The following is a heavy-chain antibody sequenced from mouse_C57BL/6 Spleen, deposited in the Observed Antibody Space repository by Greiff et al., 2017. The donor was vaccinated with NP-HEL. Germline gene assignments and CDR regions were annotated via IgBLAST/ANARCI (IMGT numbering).Heavy chain of an antibody. CDR1: GYAFTNYL. Sequence: VQLQQSGAELVRPGTSVKVSCKASGYAFTNYLIEWVKQRPGQGLEWIGVINPGSGGTNYNEKFKGKATLTADKSSSTAYMQLSSLTSEDSAVYSCARGSLDSSGSAWFAYWGQGTLVTVSA. CDR3: ARGSLDSSGSAWFAY. J-gene: IGHJ3*01. D-gene: IGHD3-2*02. CDR2: INPGSGGT. V-gene: IGHV1-54*01.